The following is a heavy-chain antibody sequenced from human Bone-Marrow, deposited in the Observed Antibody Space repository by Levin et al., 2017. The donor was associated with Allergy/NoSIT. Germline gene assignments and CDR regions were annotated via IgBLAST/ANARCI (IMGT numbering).Heavy chain of an antibody. CDR3: ARWETPMESFEY. Sequence: GSLRLSCAVSGDSISSSYWSWIRQPPGKGLEWIGYIYENGNTNYNPSLKSRVSISVDTSKNQFSLKLTSVTAADTAVYYCARWETPMESFEYWGQGTVVTVSA. D-gene: IGHD3-10*01. J-gene: IGHJ4*02. V-gene: IGHV4-59*01. CDR1: GDSISSSY. CDR2: IYENGNT.